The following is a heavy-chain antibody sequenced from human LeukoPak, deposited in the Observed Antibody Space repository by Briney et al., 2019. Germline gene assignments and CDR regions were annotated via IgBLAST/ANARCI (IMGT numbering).Heavy chain of an antibody. CDR1: GGSISSGSYY. V-gene: IGHV4-61*02. CDR2: IYTSGST. J-gene: IGHJ5*02. D-gene: IGHD3-22*01. Sequence: PSETLSLTCTVSGGSISSGSYYWSWIRQPAGKGLEWIGRIYTSGSTNYNPSLKSRVTMSVDTSKNQFSLKLSSVTAADTAVYYCARAPDSSGYRWFDPWGQGTLVTVSS. CDR3: ARAPDSSGYRWFDP.